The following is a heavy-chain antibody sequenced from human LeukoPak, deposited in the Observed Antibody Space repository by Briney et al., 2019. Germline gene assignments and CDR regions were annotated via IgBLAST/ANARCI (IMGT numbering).Heavy chain of an antibody. V-gene: IGHV1-2*06. J-gene: IGHJ4*02. CDR3: ARADQNYDFWSGYSDY. D-gene: IGHD3-3*01. CDR2: INPNSGGT. CDR1: GYTFTGYY. Sequence: ASVKASCKASGYTFTGYYMHWVRQAPGQGLEWMGRINPNSGGTNYAQKFQGRVTMTRDTSISTAYMELSRLRSDDTAVYYCARADQNYDFWSGYSDYWGQGTLVTVSS.